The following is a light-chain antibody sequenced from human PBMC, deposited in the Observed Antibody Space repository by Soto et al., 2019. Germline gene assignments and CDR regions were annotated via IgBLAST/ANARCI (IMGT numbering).Light chain of an antibody. Sequence: EIVMTQSPATLSVSPGERATLSCRASQSVSNNLAWYQQKPGQPPRLLIYGASTRATGIPASFSGSGSGTEFTLTISSLPSEDFAVYYCQQYNNWPPWTVGHGTKVEIK. CDR2: GAS. CDR1: QSVSNN. V-gene: IGKV3-15*01. CDR3: QQYNNWPPWT. J-gene: IGKJ1*01.